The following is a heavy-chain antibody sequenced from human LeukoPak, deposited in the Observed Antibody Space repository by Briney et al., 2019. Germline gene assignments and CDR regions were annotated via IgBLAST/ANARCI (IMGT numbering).Heavy chain of an antibody. CDR3: ARTTEGGYTYNYFYYYYMDV. V-gene: IGHV4-59*13. CDR2: RHYSGST. D-gene: IGHD5-24*01. Sequence: SETLSLTCTVSGGSISGYYWSWIRQPPGKGLEWIGYRHYSGSTNYNPSLKSRVTISVDTSKNQFSLKLSSVTAADTAVYYCARTTEGGYTYNYFYYYYMDVWGKGTTVTVSS. J-gene: IGHJ6*03. CDR1: GGSISGYY.